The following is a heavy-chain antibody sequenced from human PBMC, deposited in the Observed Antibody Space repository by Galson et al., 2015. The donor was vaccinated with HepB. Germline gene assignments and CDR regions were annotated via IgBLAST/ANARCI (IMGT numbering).Heavy chain of an antibody. CDR2: IKQDGSES. CDR3: AELYTNRYFDY. CDR1: GFTFNNYW. V-gene: IGHV3-7*01. J-gene: IGHJ4*02. Sequence: SLRLSCAASGFTFNNYWMSWVRQAPGRGLEWVANIKQDGSESYYVDSVKGRFTISRDNAKNSLFLQMNSLRAEDTAVYYCAELYTNRYFDYWGQGALVTVSS. D-gene: IGHD3-10*01.